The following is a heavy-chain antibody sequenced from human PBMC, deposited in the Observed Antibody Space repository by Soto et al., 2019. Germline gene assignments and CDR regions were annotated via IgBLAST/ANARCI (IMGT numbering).Heavy chain of an antibody. V-gene: IGHV4-30-4*01. CDR3: ARHLPYCGGDCYSLDY. D-gene: IGHD2-21*02. Sequence: SETLSLTCSVSGASVTSGGYFWTWIRQLPGKGLEWIGYIYYSGSTYYNPSLKSRVTISVDTSKNQFSLKLSSVTAADTAVYYCARHLPYCGGDCYSLDYWGQGTLVTVSS. CDR2: IYYSGST. CDR1: GASVTSGGYF. J-gene: IGHJ4*02.